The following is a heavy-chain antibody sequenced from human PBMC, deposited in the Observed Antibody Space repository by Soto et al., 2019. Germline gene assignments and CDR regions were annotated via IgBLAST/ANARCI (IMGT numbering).Heavy chain of an antibody. CDR1: GGSISSGGYY. J-gene: IGHJ4*02. V-gene: IGHV4-31*03. CDR3: ARGGGYCSGGSCYSLSYYFDY. Sequence: QVQLQESGPGLVKPSQSLSHTCTVSGGSISSGGYYWSWIRQHPGKGLEWIGYIYYSGSTYYNPSLKSRVTISVDTSKNQLPLKLSSVTAAATAVYYCARGGGYCSGGSCYSLSYYFDYWGQGTLVTVSS. D-gene: IGHD2-15*01. CDR2: IYYSGST.